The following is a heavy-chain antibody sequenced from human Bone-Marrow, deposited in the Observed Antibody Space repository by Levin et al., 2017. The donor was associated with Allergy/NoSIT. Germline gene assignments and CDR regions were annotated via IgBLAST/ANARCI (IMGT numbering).Heavy chain of an antibody. CDR2: IIPIFGTA. CDR1: GGTFSSYA. Sequence: SVKVSCKASGGTFSSYAISWVRQAPGQGLEWMGGIIPIFGTANYAQKFQGRVTITADESTSTAYMELSSLRSEDTAVYYCARARITMVRGVIPHYYGMDVWGQGTTVTVSS. J-gene: IGHJ6*02. CDR3: ARARITMVRGVIPHYYGMDV. D-gene: IGHD3-10*01. V-gene: IGHV1-69*13.